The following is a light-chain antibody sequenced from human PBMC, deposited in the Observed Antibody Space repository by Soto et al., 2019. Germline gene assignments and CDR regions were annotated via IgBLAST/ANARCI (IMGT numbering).Light chain of an antibody. CDR1: QSIRTY. CDR3: EQGYSLPLT. Sequence: DVQMTQSPPSLSASVGDVVTISCRASQSIRTYLNWYQQKPGKAPKLLIFGASSLQSGVASRFSGGGSGSSFTLAISNLPPEDFATYFCEQGYSLPLTFGGGARVEVK. V-gene: IGKV1-39*01. J-gene: IGKJ4*01. CDR2: GAS.